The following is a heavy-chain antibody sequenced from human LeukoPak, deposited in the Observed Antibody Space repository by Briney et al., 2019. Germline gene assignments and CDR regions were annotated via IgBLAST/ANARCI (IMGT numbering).Heavy chain of an antibody. V-gene: IGHV3-33*01. CDR2: IWYDGSNK. CDR1: GFTFSSYG. CDR3: ARDRTLYCGGDCPIDY. J-gene: IGHJ4*02. Sequence: GGSLRLSCAASGFTFSSYGMHWVRQAPGKGLEWVAVIWYDGSNKYYADSVKGRFTISRDNSKNTLYLQMNSLRAEDTAVYYCARDRTLYCGGDCPIDYWGQGTLVTVSS. D-gene: IGHD2-21*02.